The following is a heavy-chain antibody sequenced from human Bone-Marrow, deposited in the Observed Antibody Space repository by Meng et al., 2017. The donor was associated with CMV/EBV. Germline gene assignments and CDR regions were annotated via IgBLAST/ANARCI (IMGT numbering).Heavy chain of an antibody. V-gene: IGHV3-9*03. J-gene: IGHJ6*02. CDR1: GFTFDDYA. Sequence: SLKISCAASGFTFDDYAIHWVRQVPGKGLEWVSVINWNSATIRYADSVKGRFNISRDNAKNSVYLQMNSLRAEDMALYYCAKDRVVYDFSYGMDVWGQGTTVTVSS. D-gene: IGHD3-3*01. CDR3: AKDRVVYDFSYGMDV. CDR2: INWNSATI.